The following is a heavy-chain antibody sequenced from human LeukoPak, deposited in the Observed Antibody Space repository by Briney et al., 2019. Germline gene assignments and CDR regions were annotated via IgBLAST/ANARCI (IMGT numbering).Heavy chain of an antibody. CDR3: AKVVAAAAAHDAFDI. Sequence: GGSLRLSCAASGFTFSNYAMNWVRQAPGKGLEWVSVIDGSGSRTYYADSVKGRFTISRDNSRNTLYLQMNSLRVDDMAVYYCAKVVAAAAAHDAFDIWGQGTTVTVSS. V-gene: IGHV3-23*01. J-gene: IGHJ3*02. D-gene: IGHD6-13*01. CDR1: GFTFSNYA. CDR2: IDGSGSRT.